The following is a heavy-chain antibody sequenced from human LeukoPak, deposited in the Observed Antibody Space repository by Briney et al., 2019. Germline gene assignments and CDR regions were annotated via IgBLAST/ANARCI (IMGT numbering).Heavy chain of an antibody. CDR3: ARGSTGNHSPPHFDY. D-gene: IGHD3-10*01. CDR1: GGTFSSYA. CDR2: IIPIFGTA. J-gene: IGHJ4*02. Sequence: GSSVKVSCKASGGTFSSYAISWVRQAPGQGLEWMGGIIPIFGTANYAQKFQGRVTNTTDESTSTAYMELSSLRSEDTAVYYCARGSTGNHSPPHFDYWGQGTLVTVSS. V-gene: IGHV1-69*05.